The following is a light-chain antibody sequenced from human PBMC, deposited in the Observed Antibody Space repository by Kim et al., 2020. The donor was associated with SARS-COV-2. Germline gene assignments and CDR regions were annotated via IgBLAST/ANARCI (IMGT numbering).Light chain of an antibody. V-gene: IGKV1-17*01. CDR1: QGIRNE. Sequence: DIQMTQSPSSLSASVGDRVTITCRASQGIRNELTWYQQKPGKAPKRLIYGASSLQSGVPLRFSGSGSGTEFTLTISSLQPEDSATYFCLQHNLYPRTFGQGTKVDIK. CDR3: LQHNLYPRT. CDR2: GAS. J-gene: IGKJ1*01.